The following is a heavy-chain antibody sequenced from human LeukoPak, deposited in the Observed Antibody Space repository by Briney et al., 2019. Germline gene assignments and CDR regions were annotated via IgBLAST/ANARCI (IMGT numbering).Heavy chain of an antibody. CDR1: GYTFTDHH. V-gene: IGHV1-69*02. Sequence: SVKVSCKASGYTFTDHHMHWVRQAPGQGLEWMGRIIPILGIANYAQKFQGRVTITADKSTSTAYMELSSLRSEDTAVYYCATGGGHGSGTIIDYWGQGTLVTVSS. J-gene: IGHJ4*02. CDR3: ATGGGHGSGTIIDY. CDR2: IIPILGIA. D-gene: IGHD3-10*01.